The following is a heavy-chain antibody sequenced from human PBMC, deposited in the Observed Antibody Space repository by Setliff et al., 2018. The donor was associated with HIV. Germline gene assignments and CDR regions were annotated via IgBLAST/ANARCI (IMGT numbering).Heavy chain of an antibody. CDR1: GGSFSDYS. Sequence: SETLSLTCAVYGGSFSDYSWTWIRQAPGKGLEWIGETSHNGETKNSVSLKNRVAMSVATSKRQFSLQLRSVTAADTAIYYCARGSIVVVPRAMSYYGSGSYNYWGRGTLVASPQ. CDR3: ARGSIVVVPRAMSYYGSGSYNY. D-gene: IGHD3-10*01. V-gene: IGHV4-34*01. CDR2: TSHNGET. J-gene: IGHJ4*02.